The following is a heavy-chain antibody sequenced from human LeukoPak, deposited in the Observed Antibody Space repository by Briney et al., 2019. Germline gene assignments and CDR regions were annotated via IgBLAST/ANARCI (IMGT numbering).Heavy chain of an antibody. CDR3: ARSERRGSGSYSQLNWFDP. CDR2: IYYSGSP. J-gene: IGHJ5*02. V-gene: IGHV4-39*07. CDR1: GGSISRRSYY. D-gene: IGHD3-10*01. Sequence: PSETLSLTCTVSGGSISRRSYYWGWIRQPPGKGLEWIGSIYYSGSPYYNPSLKSRVTISVDTSKNQFSLKLSSVTAADTAVYYCARSERRGSGSYSQLNWFDPWGQGTLVTVSS.